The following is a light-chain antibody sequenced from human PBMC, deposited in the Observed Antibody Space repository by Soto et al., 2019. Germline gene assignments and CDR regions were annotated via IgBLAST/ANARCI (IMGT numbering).Light chain of an antibody. CDR2: EVS. CDR3: SSYTTGSTLV. CDR1: ISDVGGYNY. J-gene: IGLJ1*01. Sequence: QSALTEPACVSGSPGQSITISCTGTISDVGGYNYVSWYQQHPGKAPKLMIYEVSNRPSGVSNRFSGSRSGNTASLTISGLQAEDEADYYCSSYTTGSTLVFGTGTKVTVL. V-gene: IGLV2-14*01.